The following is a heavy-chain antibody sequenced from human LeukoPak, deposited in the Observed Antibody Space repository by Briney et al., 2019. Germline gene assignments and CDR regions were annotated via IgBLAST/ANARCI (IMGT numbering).Heavy chain of an antibody. CDR2: ISSSSSYI. V-gene: IGHV3-21*01. CDR1: GFTFSSYS. J-gene: IGHJ4*02. Sequence: GGSLRLSCAASGFTFSSYSMNWVRQAPGKGLEWVSSISSSSSYIYYADSVKGRFTISRDNAKNSLYLQMNGLRAEDTAVYYCARDGEGAHFDYWGQGTLVTVSS. CDR3: ARDGEGAHFDY. D-gene: IGHD3-10*01.